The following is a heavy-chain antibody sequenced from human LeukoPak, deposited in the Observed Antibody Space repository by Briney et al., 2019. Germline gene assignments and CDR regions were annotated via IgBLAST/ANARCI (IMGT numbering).Heavy chain of an antibody. CDR2: IKQDGSEK. CDR1: GFIFSSYW. J-gene: IGHJ4*02. V-gene: IGHV3-7*03. D-gene: IGHD4-17*01. CDR3: ARVRYGPFDY. Sequence: GGSLRLSCAASGFIFSSYWMTWVRQTPGKGLEWVANIKQDGSEKYYVDSVKGRFTISRDNAKNSLYLQMNSLRAEDTAVYYCARVRYGPFDYWGQGTLVTVSP.